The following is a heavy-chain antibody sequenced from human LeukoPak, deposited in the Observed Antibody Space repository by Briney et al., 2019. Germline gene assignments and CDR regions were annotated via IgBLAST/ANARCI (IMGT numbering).Heavy chain of an antibody. D-gene: IGHD6-19*01. Sequence: SSETLSLTCTVSGGSISSYYWSWIRQPPGKGLEWIGYIYYSGSTNYNPSLKSRVTISVDTSKNQFPLKLSSVTAADTAVYYCARVVYSSGLDYWGQGTLVTVSS. J-gene: IGHJ4*02. CDR1: GGSISSYY. CDR3: ARVVYSSGLDY. CDR2: IYYSGST. V-gene: IGHV4-59*01.